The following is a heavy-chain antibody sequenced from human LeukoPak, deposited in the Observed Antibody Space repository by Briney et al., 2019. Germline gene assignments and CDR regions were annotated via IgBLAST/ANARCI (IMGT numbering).Heavy chain of an antibody. CDR2: ISGSGGST. D-gene: IGHD2-2*01. CDR3: AKGYCSSTSCYSLYYYYGMDV. Sequence: GRSLRLSCAASGFTFSSYAMSWVRQAPGKGLEWVSAISGSGGSTYYADSVKGRFTISRDNSKNTLYLQMNSLRAEDTAVYYCAKGYCSSTSCYSLYYYYGMDVWGQGTTVTVSS. V-gene: IGHV3-23*01. CDR1: GFTFSSYA. J-gene: IGHJ6*02.